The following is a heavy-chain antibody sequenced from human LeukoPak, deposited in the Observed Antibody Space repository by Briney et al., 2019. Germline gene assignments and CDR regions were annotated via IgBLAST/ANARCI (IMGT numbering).Heavy chain of an antibody. D-gene: IGHD3-22*01. CDR1: GGTFSSYA. CDR3: ARGEDDYYDSSGYYLLDY. V-gene: IGHV1-69*01. J-gene: IGHJ4*02. Sequence: GASVKVSCKASGGTFSSYAISWVRQAPGQGLEWMGGIIPIFGTANYAQKFQGRVTITADESTSTAYMELSSLGSEDTAVYYCARGEDDYYDSSGYYLLDYWGQGTLVTVSS. CDR2: IIPIFGTA.